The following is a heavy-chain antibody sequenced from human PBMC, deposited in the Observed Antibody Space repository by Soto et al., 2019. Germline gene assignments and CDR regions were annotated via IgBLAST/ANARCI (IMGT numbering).Heavy chain of an antibody. Sequence: GGSLRLSCAASGFTFSSYAMSWVRQAPGKGLEWVSAISGSGGSTYYADSVKGRFTISRDNSKNTLYLQMNSLRAEDTAVYYCAKPPLWSKYSSSWEHGGFGYYFDYWGQGTLVTVSS. D-gene: IGHD6-13*01. V-gene: IGHV3-23*01. CDR1: GFTFSSYA. CDR3: AKPPLWSKYSSSWEHGGFGYYFDY. J-gene: IGHJ4*02. CDR2: ISGSGGST.